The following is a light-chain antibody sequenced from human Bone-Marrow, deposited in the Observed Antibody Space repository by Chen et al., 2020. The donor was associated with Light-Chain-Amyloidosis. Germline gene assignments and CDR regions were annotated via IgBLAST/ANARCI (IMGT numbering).Light chain of an antibody. Sequence: SYELTQPPSVSVSPGQTARITCSGDDLPTKYAYWYQQKPGQAPVLVIQRDTERPSGLSAQFSGSSSGTTATLTIRGVHEDAEADYHCQSADSSGTYEVIFGGGTKLTVL. V-gene: IGLV3-25*03. J-gene: IGLJ2*01. CDR3: QSADSSGTYEVI. CDR1: DLPTKY. CDR2: RDT.